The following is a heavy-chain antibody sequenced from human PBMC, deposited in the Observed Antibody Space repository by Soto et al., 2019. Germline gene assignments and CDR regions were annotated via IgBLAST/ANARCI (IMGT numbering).Heavy chain of an antibody. CDR3: ASNHLGPTPYGMDI. V-gene: IGHV1-3*05. Sequence: QVQLVQSGAEEKKPGASVKVSCKASGYTFTSYAMHWVRQAPGQRLEWMGWINAGNGNTKYSQKFQGRVTITRDTTASTAYMNLISLRSEDTAVYSCASNHLGPTPYGMDIWGQGTTVTVSS. D-gene: IGHD3-3*01. J-gene: IGHJ6*02. CDR1: GYTFTSYA. CDR2: INAGNGNT.